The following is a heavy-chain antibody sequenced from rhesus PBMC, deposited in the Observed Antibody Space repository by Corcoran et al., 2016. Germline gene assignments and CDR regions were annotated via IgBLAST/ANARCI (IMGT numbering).Heavy chain of an antibody. CDR3: ASGSSYDGLDS. V-gene: IGHV4S9*01. J-gene: IGHJ6*01. D-gene: IGHD4-29*01. Sequence: QVQLQESGPGLVKPSETLSLTCGVSGGSISDGFYGNWIRQPPGKGLGWLGNISSHSACSYFTPSLNIRVPFSTDTSNIQVFLTFPSFTAADTAVYYCASGSSYDGLDSWGPGVFVTVSS. CDR1: GGSISDGFY. CDR2: ISSHSACS.